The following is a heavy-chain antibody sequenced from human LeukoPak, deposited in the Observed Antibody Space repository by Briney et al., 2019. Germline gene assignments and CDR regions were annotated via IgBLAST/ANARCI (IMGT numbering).Heavy chain of an antibody. V-gene: IGHV3-30*18. CDR2: ISYDGSNK. CDR3: AKGGSFPFFDY. Sequence: PGRSLRLSCAASGFTFSSYGMHWVRQAPGKGLEWVAVISYDGSNKYYADSVKGRFTISRDNSKNTLYLQMNSLRAEDTAVYYCAKGGSFPFFDYWGQGTLVTVSS. D-gene: IGHD5-12*01. J-gene: IGHJ4*02. CDR1: GFTFSSYG.